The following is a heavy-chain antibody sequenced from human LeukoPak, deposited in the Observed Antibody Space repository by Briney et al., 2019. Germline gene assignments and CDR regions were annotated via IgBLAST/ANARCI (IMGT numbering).Heavy chain of an antibody. CDR1: GFTFSNYA. V-gene: IGHV3-23*01. D-gene: IGHD3-16*01. J-gene: IGHJ4*02. CDR2: ITGSGVNI. Sequence: GGSLRLSCAASGFTFSNYAMSWVRQAPGKGLEWVSTITGSGVNIYYADSVKGRFTISRDNSKNTLYLQMNSLRAEDTAVYYCAKDPLTFGGVFDYWGQGTLVTVSS. CDR3: AKDPLTFGGVFDY.